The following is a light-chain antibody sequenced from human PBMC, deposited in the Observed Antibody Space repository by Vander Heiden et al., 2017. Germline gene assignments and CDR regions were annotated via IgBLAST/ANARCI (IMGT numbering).Light chain of an antibody. J-gene: IGKJ4*01. Sequence: DIQMTQSPSSLSASVGDRVTITCRASQSISSYLNWYQQKPGKAPKLLIYAASSLQSGVPSRFSGSGYGTDFTLTISSLQPEDFAPYYCQQSDSTPGLTFGGGTKVEIK. CDR1: QSISSY. CDR3: QQSDSTPGLT. V-gene: IGKV1-39*01. CDR2: AAS.